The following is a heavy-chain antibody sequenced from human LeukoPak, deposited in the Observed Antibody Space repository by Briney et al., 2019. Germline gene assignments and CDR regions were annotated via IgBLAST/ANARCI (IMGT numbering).Heavy chain of an antibody. CDR1: GGSISSSSYY. Sequence: PSETLSLTCTVSGGSISSSSYYWGWIRQPPGKGLEWIGSIYYSGSTYYNPSLKSRVTISVDTSKNQFSLKLSSVTAADTAAYYCAREVVPAAGFDYWGQGTLVTVSS. V-gene: IGHV4-39*07. CDR2: IYYSGST. J-gene: IGHJ4*02. D-gene: IGHD2-2*01. CDR3: AREVVPAAGFDY.